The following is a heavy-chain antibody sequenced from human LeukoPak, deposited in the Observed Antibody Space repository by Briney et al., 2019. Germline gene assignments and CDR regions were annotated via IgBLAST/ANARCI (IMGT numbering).Heavy chain of an antibody. V-gene: IGHV3-7*01. Sequence: PGGSLRLSCAASGFTFSNYWMSWVRQAPGKGLEWVANIKQGGSEKYYVDSVKGRFTISRDNAKNSLYLQMNSLRAEDTALYYCAREAGTGEYWGQGTLVTVSS. CDR2: IKQGGSEK. CDR3: AREAGTGEY. D-gene: IGHD6-19*01. J-gene: IGHJ4*02. CDR1: GFTFSNYW.